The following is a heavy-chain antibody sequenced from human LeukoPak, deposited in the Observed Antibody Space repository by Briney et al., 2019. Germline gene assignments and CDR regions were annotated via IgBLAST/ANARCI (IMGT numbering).Heavy chain of an antibody. CDR2: IYYSGNT. J-gene: IGHJ4*02. CDR1: GGSVNSGTHS. CDR3: ARGISGSGSYGHFDY. D-gene: IGHD1-26*01. V-gene: IGHV4-30-4*07. Sequence: SETLSLTCAVSGGSVNSGTHSWSWIRQPPGKGLEYIGYIYYSGNTYYNPSLKSRLSISIETSKKQFSLRLSSVTAADTAIYYCARGISGSGSYGHFDYWGQGILVTVSS.